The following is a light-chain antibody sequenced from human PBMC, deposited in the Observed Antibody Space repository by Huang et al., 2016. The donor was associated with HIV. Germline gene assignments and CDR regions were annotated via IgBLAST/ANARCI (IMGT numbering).Light chain of an antibody. V-gene: IGKV3D-15*01. CDR1: QRVSSN. J-gene: IGKJ2*01. CDR2: GAS. CDR3: QQYNNWPRT. Sequence: EIVMTQSPATLSVSPGERATLSCRASQRVSSNLAWYQQKPGQAPRLLIYGASTRATGIQARFSGSGSGTEFTLTISSLQSEDFAVYYCQQYNNWPRTFGQGTKLEIK.